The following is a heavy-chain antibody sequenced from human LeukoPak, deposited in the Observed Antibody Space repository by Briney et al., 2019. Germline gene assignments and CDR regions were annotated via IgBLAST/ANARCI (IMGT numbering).Heavy chain of an antibody. Sequence: GASVKVSCKASGNTFTSYDITWVRQATEQGREGMGWMNPNSGNTGYAQKFQSRVTMTRNSSISTAYMELSSLRSEDTAVYYCAITEPDAFDIWGQGTMVTVSS. CDR3: AITEPDAFDI. CDR1: GNTFTSYD. V-gene: IGHV1-8*01. J-gene: IGHJ3*02. CDR2: MNPNSGNT. D-gene: IGHD1-14*01.